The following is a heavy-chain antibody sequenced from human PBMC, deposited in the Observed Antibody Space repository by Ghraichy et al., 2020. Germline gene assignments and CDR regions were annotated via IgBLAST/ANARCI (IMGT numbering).Heavy chain of an antibody. D-gene: IGHD5-12*01. CDR3: VRGSGYFRW. J-gene: IGHJ4*02. CDR2: IWYNGST. Sequence: SETLSLTCSVSGDSIRNYCWNWIRQPPGKGLDWIGYIWYNGSTNYNPSLKSRVAISVDTSKNQFSLKLSSVTAADTAVYYCVRGSGYFRWWGQGTPVTVSS. CDR1: GDSIRNYC. V-gene: IGHV4-59*01.